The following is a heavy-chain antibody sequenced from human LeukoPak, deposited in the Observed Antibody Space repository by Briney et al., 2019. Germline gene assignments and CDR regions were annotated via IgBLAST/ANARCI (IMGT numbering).Heavy chain of an antibody. J-gene: IGHJ4*02. V-gene: IGHV1-46*01. CDR1: GYTFTSDN. D-gene: IGHD6-13*01. CDR3: ASLAAAGNFDY. Sequence: ASAKVSCEPSGYTFTSDNMHSGPHTPQQRVERMGIINPSGGRTSYAQKFQGRVTMARDTSTSTVYMELSSLRSEDTAVYYCASLAAAGNFDYWGQGTLVTVSS. CDR2: INPSGGRT.